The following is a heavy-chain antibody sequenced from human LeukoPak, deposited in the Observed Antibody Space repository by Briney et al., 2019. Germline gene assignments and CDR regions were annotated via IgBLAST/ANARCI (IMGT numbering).Heavy chain of an antibody. J-gene: IGHJ6*02. V-gene: IGHV3-33*01. CDR2: IWYDGGSK. CDR3: ARGKGNYYYAMDV. CDR1: GFTFTSYG. Sequence: GRSLRLSCAAYGFTFTSYGMHWVRQAPGKGLEWVAVIWYDGGSKYYADSVKGRFTISRDNSKNTLYLQMNSLRAEDTAVFYFARGKGNYYYAMDVWGQGTTVTVSS.